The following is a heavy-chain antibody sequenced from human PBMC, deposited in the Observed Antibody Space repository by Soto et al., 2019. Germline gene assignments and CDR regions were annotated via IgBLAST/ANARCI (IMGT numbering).Heavy chain of an antibody. CDR1: GGSVSSGSYY. CDR2: IYYSGST. CDR3: AREQLENYYYYYGMDV. V-gene: IGHV4-61*01. J-gene: IGHJ6*02. D-gene: IGHD1-1*01. Sequence: LSLTCTVSGGSVSSGSYYWSWIRQPPGKGLEWIGYIYYSGSTNYNPSLKSRVTISVDTSKNQFSLKLSSVTAADTAVYYCAREQLENYYYYYGMDVWGQGTTVTVSS.